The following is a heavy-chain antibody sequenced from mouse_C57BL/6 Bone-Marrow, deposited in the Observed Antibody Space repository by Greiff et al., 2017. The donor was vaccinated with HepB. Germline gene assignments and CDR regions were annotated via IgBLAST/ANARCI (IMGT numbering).Heavy chain of an antibody. J-gene: IGHJ2*01. D-gene: IGHD4-1*01. Sequence: VQLKESGGGLVKPGGSLKLSCAASGFTFSDYGMHWVRQAPEKGLEWVAYIRSGSSTIYYADTVKGRFTISRDNAKNTLFLQMTSLRSEDTAMYYCARKLGHYFDYWGQGTTLTVSS. CDR2: IRSGSSTI. V-gene: IGHV5-17*01. CDR3: ARKLGHYFDY. CDR1: GFTFSDYG.